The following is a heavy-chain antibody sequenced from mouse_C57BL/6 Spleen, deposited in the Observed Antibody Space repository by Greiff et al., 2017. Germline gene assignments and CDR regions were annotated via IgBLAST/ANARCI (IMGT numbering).Heavy chain of an antibody. CDR2: IHPNSGST. V-gene: IGHV1-64*01. CDR3: AREGNWDSYFDY. Sequence: QVQLQQPGAELVKPGASVKLSCKASGYTFTSYWMHWVKQRPGQGLEWIGMIHPNSGSTNYNEKFKSKATLTVDKSSSTAYMQLSSLTSEDSAVYYCAREGNWDSYFDYWGQGTTLTVSS. J-gene: IGHJ2*01. CDR1: GYTFTSYW. D-gene: IGHD4-1*02.